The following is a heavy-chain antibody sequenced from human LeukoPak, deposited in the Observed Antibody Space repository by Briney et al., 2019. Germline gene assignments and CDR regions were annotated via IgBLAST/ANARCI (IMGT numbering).Heavy chain of an antibody. CDR1: GFTFSSYS. Sequence: GGSLRLSCAASGFTFSSYSMNWLRQAPGKGLEWVSSISSSSSYIYYADSVKGRFTISRDNAKNSVYLQMNSLRAEDTAVYYCARDSSWAFDYWGQGTLVTVSS. V-gene: IGHV3-21*06. CDR2: ISSSSSYI. D-gene: IGHD6-13*01. CDR3: ARDSSWAFDY. J-gene: IGHJ4*02.